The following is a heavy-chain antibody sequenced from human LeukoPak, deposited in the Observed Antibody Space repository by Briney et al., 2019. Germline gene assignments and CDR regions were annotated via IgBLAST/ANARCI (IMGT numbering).Heavy chain of an antibody. J-gene: IGHJ4*02. CDR1: GFTFSDHG. Sequence: GGSLRLSCATSGFTFSDHGMHWVRQAPGTGLEWVAVIWYDGSSRYYTHSVKGRFTISSDNSKNTVYLQMNSLIAEDTAVYYCARDSYGGNCEIDYWGQGTLVTVSS. CDR2: IWYDGSSR. CDR3: ARDSYGGNCEIDY. D-gene: IGHD4-23*01. V-gene: IGHV3-33*01.